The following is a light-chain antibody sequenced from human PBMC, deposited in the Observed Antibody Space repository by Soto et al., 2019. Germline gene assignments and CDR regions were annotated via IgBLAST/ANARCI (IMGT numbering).Light chain of an antibody. Sequence: EIVLTQSPVTLSVSPGERASLSCRASQSVSTNLAWYQQKPGQAPRVLIYGASTRATNIPARFSGSGSGTDFTLTISSLQSEDFALCYCQHYNNWPTFGQGTKVDIK. CDR2: GAS. CDR1: QSVSTN. V-gene: IGKV3-15*01. J-gene: IGKJ1*01. CDR3: QHYNNWPT.